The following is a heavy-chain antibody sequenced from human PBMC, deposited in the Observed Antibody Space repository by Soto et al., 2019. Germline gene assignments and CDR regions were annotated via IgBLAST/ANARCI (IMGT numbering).Heavy chain of an antibody. D-gene: IGHD3-22*01. CDR1: GFSLNTTGVG. J-gene: IGHJ3*01. CDR2: IYWDDDR. V-gene: IGHV2-5*02. CDR3: AHRRHPYYDSSGFGAFDF. Sequence: SGPTLVNPTQTLTLTCTSSGFSLNTTGVGVGWIRQPPGQALEWLGIIYWDDDRRYSPSLKSKLTITKDTSKNQVVLRMTNMDPVDTATYYCAHRRHPYYDSSGFGAFDFWGQGTMVTVSS.